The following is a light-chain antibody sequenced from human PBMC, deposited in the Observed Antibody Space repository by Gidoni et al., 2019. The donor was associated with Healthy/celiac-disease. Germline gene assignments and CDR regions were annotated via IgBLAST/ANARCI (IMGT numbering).Light chain of an antibody. CDR2: TAS. J-gene: IGKJ2*01. V-gene: IGKV1-5*03. Sequence: DIQMTQSPSTLSASVEDRVTITCRASQSISSWLAWYQQKPGKAPKLLIYTASSLESGVPSRFSGSGSGTEFTLTISSLQPDDFATYYCQQYNSYSPATFGQGTKLEIK. CDR3: QQYNSYSPAT. CDR1: QSISSW.